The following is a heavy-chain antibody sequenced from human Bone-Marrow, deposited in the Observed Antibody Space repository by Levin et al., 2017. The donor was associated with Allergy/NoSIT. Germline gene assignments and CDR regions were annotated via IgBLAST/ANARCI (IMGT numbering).Heavy chain of an antibody. J-gene: IGHJ4*02. Sequence: SETLSLTCAVSGGSISSGGYSWSWIRQPPGKGLEWIGYIYHSGSTYYNPSLKSRVTISVDRSKNQFSLKLSSVTAADTAVYYCARGWGIAARLGFDYWGQGTLVTVSS. CDR3: ARGWGIAARLGFDY. CDR2: IYHSGST. CDR1: GGSISSGGYS. V-gene: IGHV4-30-2*01. D-gene: IGHD6-6*01.